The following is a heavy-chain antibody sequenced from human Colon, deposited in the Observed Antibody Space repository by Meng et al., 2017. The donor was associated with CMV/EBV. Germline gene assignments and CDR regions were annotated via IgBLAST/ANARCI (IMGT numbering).Heavy chain of an antibody. Sequence: VSGGSIPSDDYQWNWIRQAPGKGLQWVGNTFSSGSTYYHPSLESRLSISLDTSRNQFFLNLTSVTAADTAVYYCARASTFHYWYFDLWGRGTLVTVSS. J-gene: IGHJ2*01. CDR1: GGSIPSDDYQ. V-gene: IGHV4-30-4*01. CDR2: TFSSGST. D-gene: IGHD5/OR15-5a*01. CDR3: ARASTFHYWYFDL.